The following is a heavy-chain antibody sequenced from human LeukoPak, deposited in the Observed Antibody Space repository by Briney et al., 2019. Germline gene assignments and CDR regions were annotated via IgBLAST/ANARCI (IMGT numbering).Heavy chain of an antibody. CDR2: IYPSGRT. CDR1: GGSISSYY. V-gene: IGHV4-4*07. Sequence: SETLSLTCTVSGGSISSYYWTWIRQPAGKGLEWIGRIYPSGRTNYSPSLKSRVTISVDTSKNQFSLKLSSVTAADTAVYYCARTYYDVSTGYYSGAGPFDYWGQGTLVTVSS. D-gene: IGHD3-9*01. CDR3: ARTYYDVSTGYYSGAGPFDY. J-gene: IGHJ4*02.